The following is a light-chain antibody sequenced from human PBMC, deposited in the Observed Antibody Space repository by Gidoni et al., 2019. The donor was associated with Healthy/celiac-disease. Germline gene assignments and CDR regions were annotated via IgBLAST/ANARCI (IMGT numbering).Light chain of an antibody. Sequence: NFMLTQPHSVSESPGKTVTISCTRSSSSIASNYVQLYQQRPGSSPTTLIYEDNQRPSGVPDRFSGSIDSSSNSASLTISGLRTEDEADYYCQSYDSSNQGVFGGGTKLTVL. CDR2: EDN. CDR1: SSSIASNY. J-gene: IGLJ3*02. CDR3: QSYDSSNQGV. V-gene: IGLV6-57*01.